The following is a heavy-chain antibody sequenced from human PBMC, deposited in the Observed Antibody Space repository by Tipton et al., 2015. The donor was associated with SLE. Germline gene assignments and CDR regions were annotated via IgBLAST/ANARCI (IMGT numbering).Heavy chain of an antibody. J-gene: IGHJ4*02. CDR2: ISGSGVNT. V-gene: IGHV3-23*01. CDR1: GLTFNSYA. D-gene: IGHD3-3*01. CDR3: AKAPSRTIFGVAIKGNYFDY. Sequence: SLRLSCAASGLTFNSYAMNWVRPAPGKGLEWGSVISGSGVNTDYADSVKGRFTVSRDNSKNTLYLQMNSLRAEDTAVYFCAKAPSRTIFGVAIKGNYFDYWGQGTLVTVSS.